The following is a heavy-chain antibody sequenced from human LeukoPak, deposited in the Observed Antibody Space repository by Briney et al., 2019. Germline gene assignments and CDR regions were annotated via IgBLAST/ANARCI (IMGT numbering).Heavy chain of an antibody. CDR2: IKSKTDGGTT. CDR3: TTAYCSSTSCYLDY. Sequence: GGSLRLSCAVSGFTLDDYYMSWIRQAPGKGLEWVGRIKSKTDGGTTDYAAPVKGRFTISRDDSKNTLYLQMNSLKTEDTAVYYCTTAYCSSTSCYLDYWGQGTLVTVSS. D-gene: IGHD2-2*01. J-gene: IGHJ4*02. CDR1: GFTLDDYY. V-gene: IGHV3-15*01.